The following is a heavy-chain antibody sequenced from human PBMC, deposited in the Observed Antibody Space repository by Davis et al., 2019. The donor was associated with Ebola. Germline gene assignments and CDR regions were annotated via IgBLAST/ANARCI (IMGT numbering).Heavy chain of an antibody. CDR2: IYHSGCT. V-gene: IGHV4-4*02. D-gene: IGHD4-23*01. J-gene: IGHJ5*02. Sequence: PSETLSLTCAVSVGSISSSNWWSWVCQPPGKGLEWTGEIYHSGCTNYNPSLKSRVTISVDKSKNQFSLKLSSVTAADTAVYYCARGDYGGNPGWFDPWGQGTLVTVSS. CDR1: VGSISSSNW. CDR3: ARGDYGGNPGWFDP.